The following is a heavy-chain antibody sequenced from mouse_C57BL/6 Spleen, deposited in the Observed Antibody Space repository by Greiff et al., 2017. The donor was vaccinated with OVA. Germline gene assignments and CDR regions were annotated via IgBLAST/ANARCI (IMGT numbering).Heavy chain of an antibody. V-gene: IGHV1-69*01. D-gene: IGHD2-1*01. CDR3: ARGGYYGNYVAMDY. CDR1: GYTFTSYW. J-gene: IGHJ4*01. Sequence: QVQLQQPGAELVMPGASVKLSCKASGYTFTSYWMHWMKQRPGQGLEWIGEIDPSDSYTNYNQKFKGKSTLTVDKSSSTAYMQLSSLTSEDSAVYYCARGGYYGNYVAMDYWGQGTSVTVSS. CDR2: IDPSDSYT.